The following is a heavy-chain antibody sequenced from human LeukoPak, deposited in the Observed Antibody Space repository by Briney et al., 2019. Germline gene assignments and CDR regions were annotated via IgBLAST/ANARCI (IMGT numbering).Heavy chain of an antibody. D-gene: IGHD3-10*01. CDR2: INHSGST. J-gene: IGHJ4*02. CDR1: GGSFSGYY. Sequence: SETLSLTCAVYGGSFSGYYWSWIRQPPGKGLEWIGEINHSGSTNYNPSLKSRVTISVDTSKNQFSLKLSSVTAADTAVYYCARGYYGSGRITPRHYWGQGTLVTVSS. CDR3: ARGYYGSGRITPRHY. V-gene: IGHV4-34*01.